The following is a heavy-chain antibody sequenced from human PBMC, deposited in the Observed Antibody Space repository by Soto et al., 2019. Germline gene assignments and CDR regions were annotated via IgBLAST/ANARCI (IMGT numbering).Heavy chain of an antibody. CDR3: ARDWQNWFDP. CDR2: ISYDGSNK. J-gene: IGHJ5*02. V-gene: IGHV3-30-3*01. Sequence: QVQLVESGGGVVQPGRSLRISWAASGFTFSSYAMHWVRQAPGKGLEWVAVISYDGSNKYYADSVKGRFTISRDNSKNTLYLQMNSLRAEDTAVYYCARDWQNWFDPWGQGTLVTVSS. CDR1: GFTFSSYA.